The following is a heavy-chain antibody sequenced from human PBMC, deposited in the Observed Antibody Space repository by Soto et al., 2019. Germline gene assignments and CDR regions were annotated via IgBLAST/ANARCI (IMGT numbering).Heavy chain of an antibody. V-gene: IGHV1-3*01. D-gene: IGHD2-2*01. CDR2: INAGNGNT. CDR1: GYTFTSYA. Sequence: ASVKVSCKASGYTFTSYAMHWVRQAPGQRLEWIGWINAGNGNTKYSQKFQGRVTITRDTSASTAYMELSSLRSEDTAVYYCARDLVAPANYYSYYMDVWGKGTTVTGS. J-gene: IGHJ6*03. CDR3: ARDLVAPANYYSYYMDV.